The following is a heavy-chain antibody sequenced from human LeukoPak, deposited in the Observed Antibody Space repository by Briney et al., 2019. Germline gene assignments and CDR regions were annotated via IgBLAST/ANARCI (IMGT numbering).Heavy chain of an antibody. CDR1: GFTFSSYA. D-gene: IGHD5-12*01. V-gene: IGHV3-7*01. CDR3: AVATRSFLPDYC. CDR2: INQDGREK. J-gene: IGHJ4*02. Sequence: PGGSLRLSCAASGFTFSSYAMSWVRQAPGKGLEWVAIINQDGREKHYVDSVKGRFTISRDNAKDSLYLQMNSLRAEDTALYYCAVATRSFLPDYCWGQGTLVTVSS.